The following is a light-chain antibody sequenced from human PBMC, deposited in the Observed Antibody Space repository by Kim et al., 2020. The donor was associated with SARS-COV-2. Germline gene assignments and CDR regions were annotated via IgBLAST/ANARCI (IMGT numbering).Light chain of an antibody. CDR1: SNNIGYEG. V-gene: IGLV10-54*01. J-gene: IGLJ2*01. CDR3: SAWDINLRAWI. Sequence: RQTATLTCTGNSNNIGYEGEAGLQQHQGHPPKLLCDRSNNRPSGISERLSAYRSGNTASLTITGLQPEDEADYYCSAWDINLRAWIFGGGTQLTVL. CDR2: RSN.